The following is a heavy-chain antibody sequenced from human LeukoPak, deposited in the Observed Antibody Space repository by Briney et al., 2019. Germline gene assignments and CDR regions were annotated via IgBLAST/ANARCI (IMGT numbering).Heavy chain of an antibody. Sequence: SVKVSCKASGGTFSSYAISWVRQAPGQGLEWMGGIIPIFGTANYAQKFQGRVTITADESTSTAYMELSSLRSEDTAVYYCASDLAAAGTYYGMDVWGQGTTVTVSS. CDR3: ASDLAAAGTYYGMDV. D-gene: IGHD6-13*01. CDR2: IIPIFGTA. CDR1: GGTFSSYA. V-gene: IGHV1-69*13. J-gene: IGHJ6*02.